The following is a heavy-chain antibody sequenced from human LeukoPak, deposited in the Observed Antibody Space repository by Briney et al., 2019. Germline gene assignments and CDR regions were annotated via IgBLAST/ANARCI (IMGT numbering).Heavy chain of an antibody. CDR3: ATGSDFYYDS. Sequence: GRSLRLSCTAPGFTFTRNCMHWVRQAPGKGLEWVAAIPHDGSSALYADSVEGRFIISRDNSKNTQYLQMNSLRIEDSAVYYCATGSDFYYDSWGQGILVTVSS. D-gene: IGHD1-26*01. CDR2: IPHDGSSA. CDR1: GFTFTRNC. V-gene: IGHV3-30-3*01. J-gene: IGHJ5*01.